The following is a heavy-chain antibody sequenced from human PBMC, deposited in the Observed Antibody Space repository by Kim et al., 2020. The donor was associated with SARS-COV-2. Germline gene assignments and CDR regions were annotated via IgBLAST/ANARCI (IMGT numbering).Heavy chain of an antibody. Sequence: GNTGYARQVPGRVTMTRNTSISTANMGLSSLRSEDTAVYYCARGQQLVDYWGQGTLVTVSS. CDR2: GNT. CDR3: ARGQQLVDY. D-gene: IGHD6-13*01. V-gene: IGHV1-8*01. J-gene: IGHJ4*02.